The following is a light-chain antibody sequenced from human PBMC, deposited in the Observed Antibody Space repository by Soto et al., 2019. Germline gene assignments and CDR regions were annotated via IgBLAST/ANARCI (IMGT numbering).Light chain of an antibody. J-gene: IGKJ1*01. CDR1: QGIRDN. CDR3: LQDYHYPRT. Sequence: AIQMTQSPSSLSASVGDRVTITGRASQGIRDNLGWYQQKPGTAPKVLIYAASSLQSGVPSRFSGSGSGTDFTLTISSLQPGDFATYYCLQDYHYPRTFGQGTRVEIK. CDR2: AAS. V-gene: IGKV1-6*01.